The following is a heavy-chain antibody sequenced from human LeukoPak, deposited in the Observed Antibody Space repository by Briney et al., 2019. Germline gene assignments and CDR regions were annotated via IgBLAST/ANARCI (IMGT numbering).Heavy chain of an antibody. CDR3: ARDLQNTIFGVVIRHYMDV. CDR2: ISSSSSYI. CDR1: GFTFSSYS. D-gene: IGHD3-3*01. Sequence: PGGSLRLSCAASGFTFSSYSMNWVRQAPGKGLEWVSSISSSSSYIYYADSVKGRFTISRDNAKNSLYLQMNSLRAEDTAVYYCARDLQNTIFGVVIRHYMDVWGKGTTVTVSS. J-gene: IGHJ6*03. V-gene: IGHV3-21*01.